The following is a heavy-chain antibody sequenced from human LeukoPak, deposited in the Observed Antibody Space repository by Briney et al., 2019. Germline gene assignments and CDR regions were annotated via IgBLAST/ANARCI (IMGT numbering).Heavy chain of an antibody. CDR3: ATDLTGPEDY. J-gene: IGHJ4*02. CDR2: IRYDGSAY. Sequence: GGSLRLSYVASGFTFSRYGIHWVRQPPGKGLEWVAVIRYDGSAYSYADSVRGRFTISRDNAKNTLYLQMNSLRADDTAVYYCATDLTGPEDYWGQGTLVTVSS. V-gene: IGHV3-33*03. CDR1: GFTFSRYG.